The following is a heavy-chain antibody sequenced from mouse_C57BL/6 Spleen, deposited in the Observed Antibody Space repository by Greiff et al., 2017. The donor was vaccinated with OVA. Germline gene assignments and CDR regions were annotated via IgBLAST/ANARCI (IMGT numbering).Heavy chain of an antibody. D-gene: IGHD1-1*01. J-gene: IGHJ4*01. V-gene: IGHV1-85*01. CDR2: IYPRDGST. CDR3: ARWPTVVADYAMDY. Sequence: VQVVESGPELVKPGASVKLSCKASGYTFTSYDINWVKQRPGQGLEWIGWIYPRDGSTKYNEKFKGKATLTVDTSSSTAYMELHSLTSEDSAVYVCARWPTVVADYAMDYWGQGTSVTVSS. CDR1: GYTFTSYD.